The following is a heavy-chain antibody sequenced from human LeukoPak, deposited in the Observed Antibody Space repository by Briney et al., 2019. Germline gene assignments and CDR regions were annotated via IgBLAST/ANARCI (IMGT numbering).Heavy chain of an antibody. CDR2: IWYDGSNK. V-gene: IGHV3-33*01. Sequence: GRSLRLSCAASGFTFSSYGMHWVRQAPGKGPEWVAVIWYDGSNKYYADSVKGRFTTSRDNSKNTLYLQMNSLRAEDTAVYYCARDRDCSGGSCYIKFDPWGQGTLVTVSS. CDR1: GFTFSSYG. J-gene: IGHJ5*02. CDR3: ARDRDCSGGSCYIKFDP. D-gene: IGHD2-15*01.